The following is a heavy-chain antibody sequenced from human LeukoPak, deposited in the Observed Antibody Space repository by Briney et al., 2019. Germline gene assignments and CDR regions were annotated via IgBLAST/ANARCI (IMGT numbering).Heavy chain of an antibody. CDR1: GFTFSSYV. J-gene: IGHJ4*02. CDR3: ARPRDYYDSSGSFGY. CDR2: IWYDGSNK. D-gene: IGHD3-22*01. Sequence: GRSLRLSCAASGFTFSSYVMHWVRQAPGKGLEWVAAIWYDGSNKYYADSVKGRFTISRDNSKNTLYLQMNSLRAEDTAVYYCARPRDYYDSSGSFGYWGQGTLVTVSS. V-gene: IGHV3-33*01.